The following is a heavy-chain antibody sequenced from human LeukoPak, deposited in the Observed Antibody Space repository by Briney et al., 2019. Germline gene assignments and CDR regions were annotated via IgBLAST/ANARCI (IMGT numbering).Heavy chain of an antibody. D-gene: IGHD2-2*01. CDR2: IYHSGST. Sequence: SRTLSLTCAVSGGSISSGGYYWSWIRHPPGNGLEWIGYIYHSGSTYYNPSLKSRVTISVDRSKNQFSLKLSSVTAADTAVYYCARGPRGCSSTSCNTNWFDPWGQGNLVTVSS. CDR3: ARGPRGCSSTSCNTNWFDP. J-gene: IGHJ5*02. V-gene: IGHV4-30-2*01. CDR1: GGSISSGGYY.